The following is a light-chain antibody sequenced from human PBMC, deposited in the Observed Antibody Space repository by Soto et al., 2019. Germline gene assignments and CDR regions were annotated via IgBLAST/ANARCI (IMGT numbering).Light chain of an antibody. CDR3: QTWGTGIVV. Sequence: QPVLTQSPSASASLGASVKLTCTLSSGHSSYAIAWHQQSPEKGPRYLMKLNSDGSHDKGDGIPDRFSGSSSGAERYRTISSLQSEDEADYDCQTWGTGIVVFGGGTKLTVL. CDR2: LNSDGSH. J-gene: IGLJ3*02. V-gene: IGLV4-69*01. CDR1: SGHSSYA.